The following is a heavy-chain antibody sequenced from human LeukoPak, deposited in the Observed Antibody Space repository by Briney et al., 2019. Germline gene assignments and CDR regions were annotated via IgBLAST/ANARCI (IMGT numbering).Heavy chain of an antibody. CDR3: ASTHVVTAIDY. Sequence: PSETLSLTCAVSGGSISISNSNWWSWIRQPPGKGLEWIGYIYYSGSTNYNPSLKSRVTISVDTSKNQFSLKLSSVTAADTAVYYCASTHVVTAIDYWGQGTLVTVSS. CDR1: GGSISISNSNW. V-gene: IGHV4-61*01. D-gene: IGHD2-21*02. CDR2: IYYSGST. J-gene: IGHJ4*02.